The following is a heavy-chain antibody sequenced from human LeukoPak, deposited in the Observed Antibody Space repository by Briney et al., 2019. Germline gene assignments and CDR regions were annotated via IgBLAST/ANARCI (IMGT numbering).Heavy chain of an antibody. Sequence: SETLSLTCAVYGGSFSGYYWSWIRQPPGKGLEWIGEINHSGSTNYNPSLKSRVTISVDTSKNQFSLKLSSVTAADTAVYYCARGRGYDFWGQGTLVTVSS. CDR3: ARGRGYDF. CDR2: INHSGST. J-gene: IGHJ4*02. CDR1: GGSFSGYY. D-gene: IGHD3-3*01. V-gene: IGHV4-34*01.